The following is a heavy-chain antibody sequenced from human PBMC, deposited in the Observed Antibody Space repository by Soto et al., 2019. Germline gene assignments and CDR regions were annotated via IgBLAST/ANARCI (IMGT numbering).Heavy chain of an antibody. Sequence: EASVKVSCKASGYTFTSYGISWVRQAPGQGLEWMGWISAYNGNTNYAQKLQGRVTMTTDTSTSTAYMELRSLRSDDTAVYYCARVCGGGGSCLNYYYYGMDVWGQGTTVTVSS. CDR2: ISAYNGNT. D-gene: IGHD2-15*01. V-gene: IGHV1-18*01. CDR1: GYTFTSYG. J-gene: IGHJ6*02. CDR3: ARVCGGGGSCLNYYYYGMDV.